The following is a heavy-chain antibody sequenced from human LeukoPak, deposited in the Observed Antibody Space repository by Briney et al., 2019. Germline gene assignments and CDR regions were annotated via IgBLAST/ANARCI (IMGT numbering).Heavy chain of an antibody. CDR1: GFTFSTYR. CDR3: ARGGIVVVPGAASNYYSYMDV. J-gene: IGHJ6*03. V-gene: IGHV3-21*01. D-gene: IGHD2-2*01. Sequence: GGSLRLSCEASGFTFSTYRVNWVRHAPGKGLGWVSSVTTSRSARYYADSVKGRFTVSRDNAKNSLYLQMHSLRAEDTAVYYCARGGIVVVPGAASNYYSYMDVWGEGATVSVSS. CDR2: VTTSRSAR.